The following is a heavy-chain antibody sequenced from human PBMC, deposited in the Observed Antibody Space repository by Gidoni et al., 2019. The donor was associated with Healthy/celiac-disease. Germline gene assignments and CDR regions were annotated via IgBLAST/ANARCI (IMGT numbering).Heavy chain of an antibody. CDR2: ITHSGST. J-gene: IGHJ5*02. V-gene: IGHV4-34*01. D-gene: IGHD3-3*01. Sequence: QVQLQQWGAGLLKPSETLSLTCAVYGGSFSGYYLSWIRQPPGKGREWIGEITHSGSTNYNPSLKSRVTISVDTSKNQFSLKLSSVTAADTAVYYCARGLGRFLEWPNWFDPWGQGTLVTVSS. CDR3: ARGLGRFLEWPNWFDP. CDR1: GGSFSGYY.